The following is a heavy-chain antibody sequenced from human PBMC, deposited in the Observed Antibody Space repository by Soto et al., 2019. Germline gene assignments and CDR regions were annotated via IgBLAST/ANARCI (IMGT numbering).Heavy chain of an antibody. V-gene: IGHV4-39*01. J-gene: IGHJ4*02. Sequence: QLQLQESGPGLVKPSETLSLTCTVSGDSVTISDYYWGWIRQPPGKGLEWIGSIHYSGSTYYNPSLKSRVTISGDTSKKQFPLKLTSVTAADAAVYYCAAHDSGGYYAEYWGQGTLVTVSA. D-gene: IGHD3-22*01. CDR3: AAHDSGGYYAEY. CDR1: GDSVTISDYY. CDR2: IHYSGST.